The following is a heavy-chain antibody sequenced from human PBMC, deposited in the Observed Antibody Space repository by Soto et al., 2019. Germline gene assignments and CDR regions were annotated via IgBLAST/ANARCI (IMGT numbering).Heavy chain of an antibody. D-gene: IGHD5-12*01. CDR2: INAGNGNT. CDR3: ARVSGYYLPDY. J-gene: IGHJ4*02. CDR1: GYTFTNYA. V-gene: IGHV1-3*05. Sequence: QVQLVQSGAEEKKPGASVKVSCKASGYTFTNYAMHWVRQAPGQSLEWMGWINAGNGNTKYSQKFQGRVTITRDTSASTAYMELRSLRSEDTAVYYCARVSGYYLPDYWGLGTLVTVSS.